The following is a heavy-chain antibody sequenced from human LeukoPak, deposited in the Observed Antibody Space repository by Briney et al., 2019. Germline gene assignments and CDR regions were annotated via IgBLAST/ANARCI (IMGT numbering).Heavy chain of an antibody. CDR1: GYTFTGYY. CDR3: ARDGGSMVRGVNAY. CDR2: INPNSGGT. V-gene: IGHV1-2*02. D-gene: IGHD3-10*01. Sequence: ASVKVSCKASGYTFTGYYMHWVRQAPGQGLEWMGWINPNSGGTNYAQKFQGRVTMTRDTSISTAYMELSRLRSDDTAVYYCARDGGSMVRGVNAYWDQGTLVTVSS. J-gene: IGHJ4*02.